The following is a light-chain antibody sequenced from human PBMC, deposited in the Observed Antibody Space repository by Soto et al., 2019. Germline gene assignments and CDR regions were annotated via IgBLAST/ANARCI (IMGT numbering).Light chain of an antibody. CDR2: RNN. CDR3: AAWDDSLSGVV. V-gene: IGLV1-47*01. CDR1: FSNIGSNS. J-gene: IGLJ3*02. Sequence: QSVLTQPPSASGTPGQTVTISCSGRFSNIGSNSIYWYQQLPGTAPKLLIYRNNERPSGVPDRFSASKSGTSASLAISGLRSEDEADYHCAAWDDSLSGVVFGGGTKVTVL.